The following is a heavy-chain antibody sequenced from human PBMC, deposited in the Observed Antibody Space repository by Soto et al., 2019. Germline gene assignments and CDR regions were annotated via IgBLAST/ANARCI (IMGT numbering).Heavy chain of an antibody. V-gene: IGHV4-39*01. CDR2: IYYSGST. CDR3: ARHADGLVPFDY. Sequence: SETLSLTCTVSGGSISSSSYYWGWIRQPPGKGLEWIGSIYYSGSTYYNPSLKSRVTISVDTSKNQFSLKLSSVTAADTAVYYCARHADGLVPFDYWGQGTLVTVSS. CDR1: GGSISSSSYY. D-gene: IGHD6-6*01. J-gene: IGHJ4*02.